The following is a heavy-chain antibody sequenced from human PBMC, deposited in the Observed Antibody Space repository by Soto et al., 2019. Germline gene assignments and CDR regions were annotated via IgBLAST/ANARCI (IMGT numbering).Heavy chain of an antibody. Sequence: SVKVSCKAFGGTFSSYAISWVRQAPGQGLEWMGGIIPIFGTANYAQKFQGRVTITADESTSTAYMELSSLRSEDTAVYYCAREGCSGGSCPNWFDPWGQGTLVTVSS. CDR3: AREGCSGGSCPNWFDP. V-gene: IGHV1-69*13. CDR1: GGTFSSYA. CDR2: IIPIFGTA. D-gene: IGHD2-15*01. J-gene: IGHJ5*02.